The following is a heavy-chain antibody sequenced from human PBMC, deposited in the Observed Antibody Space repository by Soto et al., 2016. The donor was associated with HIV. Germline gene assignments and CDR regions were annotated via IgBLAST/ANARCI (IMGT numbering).Heavy chain of an antibody. D-gene: IGHD3-9*01. CDR3: ARGGLTILTGEYWFDP. V-gene: IGHV1-2*02. CDR2: INPKNGVT. J-gene: IGHJ5*02. Sequence: QVQLVQSGAEVKQPGASVKVSCKASGYIFTDYFVFWVRQAPGQGLEWIGWINPKNGVTDSAQKFQGRVTMTRDTSTRTVYMELSSLRSEDTAVYYCARGGLTILTGEYWFDPWGQGTLVTVSS. CDR1: GYIFTDYF.